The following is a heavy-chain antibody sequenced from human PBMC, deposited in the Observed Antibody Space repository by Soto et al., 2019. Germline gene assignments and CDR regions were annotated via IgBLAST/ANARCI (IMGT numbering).Heavy chain of an antibody. D-gene: IGHD6-19*01. J-gene: IGHJ6*02. CDR1: GFTFSSYA. CDR3: ARDAAVAGPYYYCYGMDV. Sequence: GGSLRLSCAASGFTFSSYAMHWVRQAPGKGLEWVAVISYDGSNKYYADSVKGRFTISRDNSKNTLYLQMNSLRAEDTAVYYCARDAAVAGPYYYCYGMDVWGQGTTVTVSS. V-gene: IGHV3-30-3*01. CDR2: ISYDGSNK.